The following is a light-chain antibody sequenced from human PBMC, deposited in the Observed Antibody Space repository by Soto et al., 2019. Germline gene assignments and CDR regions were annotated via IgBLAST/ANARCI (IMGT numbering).Light chain of an antibody. CDR3: QRYNNWPLT. J-gene: IGKJ4*01. CDR2: DTS. CDR1: QSVSSSY. Sequence: EIVLTQSPGTLSLSPGERATLSCRASQSVSSSYLAWYQQKPGQAPRLLIYDTSTRATGVQTRFSGSGSGTEFTLTIRSLQSEDFAVYYCQRYNNWPLTVGGGTQLDIK. V-gene: IGKV3-15*01.